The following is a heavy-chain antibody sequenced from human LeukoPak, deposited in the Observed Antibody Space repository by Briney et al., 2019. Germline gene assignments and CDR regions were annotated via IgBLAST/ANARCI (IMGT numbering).Heavy chain of an antibody. CDR3: ARVAGDYDFWSGYYNDAWFDP. J-gene: IGHJ5*02. Sequence: SETLSLTCAVYGGSFSGYYWSWIRQPPGKGLEWIGEINHSGSTNYNPSLKSRVTISVDRSKNQFSLKLSSVTAADTAVYYCARVAGDYDFWSGYYNDAWFDPWGQGTLVTVSS. CDR1: GGSFSGYY. D-gene: IGHD3-3*01. V-gene: IGHV4-34*01. CDR2: INHSGST.